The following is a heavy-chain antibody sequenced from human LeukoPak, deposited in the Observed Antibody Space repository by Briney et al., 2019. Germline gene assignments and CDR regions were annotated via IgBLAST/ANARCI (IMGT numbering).Heavy chain of an antibody. CDR1: GFTFSSYE. J-gene: IGHJ4*02. D-gene: IGHD3-22*01. CDR3: ASSGYYFDY. Sequence: GGSLRLSCAASGFTFSSYEMNWVRQAPGKGLEWLSYITSSGTTLYYADSVRGRFTISRDNTKNSLYLQMNSLRAEDTAVYYCASSGYYFDYWGQGTLVTVSS. CDR2: ITSSGTTL. V-gene: IGHV3-48*03.